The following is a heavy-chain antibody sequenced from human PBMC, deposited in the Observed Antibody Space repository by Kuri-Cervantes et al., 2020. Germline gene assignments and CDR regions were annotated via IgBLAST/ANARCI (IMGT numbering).Heavy chain of an antibody. J-gene: IGHJ4*02. Sequence: GESLKISCAASGFTFSSYAMHWVRQAPGKGLEWVAVISYDGSNKYYADSVKGRFTISRDNSKNTRYLQMNSLRAEETAVYYCARGSPTLSVDYWGQGTLVTVSS. CDR2: ISYDGSNK. CDR1: GFTFSSYA. CDR3: ARGSPTLSVDY. V-gene: IGHV3-30-3*01. D-gene: IGHD3-16*01.